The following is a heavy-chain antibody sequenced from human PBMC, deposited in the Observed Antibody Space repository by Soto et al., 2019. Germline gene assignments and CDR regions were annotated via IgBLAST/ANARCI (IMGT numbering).Heavy chain of an antibody. CDR3: ARGSTTVVTPGPYNWFDP. D-gene: IGHD4-17*01. V-gene: IGHV1-69*13. CDR2: IIPIFGTA. Sequence: GASVKVSCKASGGTFSSYAISWVRQAPGQGLEWMGGIIPIFGTANYAQKFQGRVTITADESTSTAYMELSSLRSEDTAVYYCARGSTTVVTPGPYNWFDPWGQGTLVTVSS. J-gene: IGHJ5*02. CDR1: GGTFSSYA.